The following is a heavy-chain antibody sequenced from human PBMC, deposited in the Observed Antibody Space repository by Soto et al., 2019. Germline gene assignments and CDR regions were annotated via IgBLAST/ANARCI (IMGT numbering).Heavy chain of an antibody. CDR2: ISHSGGT. Sequence: QVQLQGSGPGLVKPSQTLSLTCAVSGDSISSSDYFWTWIRQPPGKGLEWLGYISHSGGTNYSPSLQGRVSILVDTSKNHFSLRLSSVTAEDTAVYYCASELSGYAFGPGEVHWGRGTLVTVSS. D-gene: IGHD6-25*01. V-gene: IGHV4-30-4*01. CDR1: GDSISSSDYF. J-gene: IGHJ4*02. CDR3: ASELSGYAFGPGEVH.